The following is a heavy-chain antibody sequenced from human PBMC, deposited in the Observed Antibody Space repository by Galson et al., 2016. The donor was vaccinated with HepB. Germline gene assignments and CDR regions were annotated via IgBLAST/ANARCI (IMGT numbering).Heavy chain of an antibody. CDR3: ASQQLWPSFDY. J-gene: IGHJ4*02. V-gene: IGHV3-23*01. CDR2: IVGSGGRT. D-gene: IGHD5-18*01. CDR1: GFTFSSYV. Sequence: SLRLSCAASGFTFSSYVMSWVRQAPGQGLEGVSGIVGSGGRTYYAESVQGRFIVSRDNSKNILHLQMDSLIVEDTAIYYCASQQLWPSFDYWGQGILVTVSS.